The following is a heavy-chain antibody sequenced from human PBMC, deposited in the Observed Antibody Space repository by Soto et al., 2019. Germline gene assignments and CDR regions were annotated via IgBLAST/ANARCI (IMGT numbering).Heavy chain of an antibody. D-gene: IGHD3-10*01. CDR2: ISAYNGNT. CDR1: GYTFTSYG. V-gene: IGHV1-18*01. J-gene: IGHJ6*03. CDR3: ARVGSGGYYRNYYFSMDV. Sequence: ASVKVSCKASGYTFTSYGISWVRQAPGQGLERMGWISAYNGNTNYAQKLQGRVTMTTDTSTSTAYMELRSLRSDDTAVYYCARVGSGGYYRNYYFSMDVWGKVTTVTVAS.